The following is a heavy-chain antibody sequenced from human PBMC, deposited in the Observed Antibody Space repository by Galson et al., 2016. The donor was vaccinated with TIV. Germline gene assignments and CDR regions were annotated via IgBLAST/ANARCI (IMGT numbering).Heavy chain of an antibody. CDR1: GLSVSINY. CDR3: ARDRVVDATYYYYYYGMDV. CDR2: ISDGGNT. Sequence: SLRLSCAASGLSVSINYMTWVRQAPGKGLEWVSLISDGGNTYYPDSVKGRFTISRDNSKNTLYLQMNSLRVEDTAVYFFARDRVVDATYYYYYYGMDVWR. J-gene: IGHJ6*02. V-gene: IGHV3-66*02. D-gene: IGHD3-10*01.